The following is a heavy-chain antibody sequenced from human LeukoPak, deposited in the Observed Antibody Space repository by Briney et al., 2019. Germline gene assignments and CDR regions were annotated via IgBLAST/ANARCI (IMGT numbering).Heavy chain of an antibody. Sequence: ASVKVSCKASGYTFTSYGISWVRQAPGQGLEWMGWISAYNGNTNYAQKLQGRVTMTTDTSTSTAYMELRSLRSDDTAVYYCARVGLGGKGEIHVDYWGQGTLVTVSS. D-gene: IGHD3-16*01. V-gene: IGHV1-18*04. CDR3: ARVGLGGKGEIHVDY. J-gene: IGHJ4*02. CDR2: ISAYNGNT. CDR1: GYTFTSYG.